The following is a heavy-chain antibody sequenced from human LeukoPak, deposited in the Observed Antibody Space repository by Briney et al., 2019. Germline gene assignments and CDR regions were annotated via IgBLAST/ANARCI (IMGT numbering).Heavy chain of an antibody. CDR3: AKDLWARDY. CDR2: ISDSGGST. V-gene: IGHV3-23*01. D-gene: IGHD7-27*01. J-gene: IGHJ4*02. CDR1: GFTFSSYA. Sequence: PGGSLRLSCAASGFTFSSYAMSWVRQAPGKGLEWVSSISDSGGSTYYADSVKGRFTISRDNSKNTLYLQMNGLRAEDTAVYYCAKDLWARDYWGQGTLVTVSS.